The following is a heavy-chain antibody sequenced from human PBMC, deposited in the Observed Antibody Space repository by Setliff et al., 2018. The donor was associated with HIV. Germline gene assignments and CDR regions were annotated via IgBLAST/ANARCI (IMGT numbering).Heavy chain of an antibody. CDR3: ARETLREDGDYGYFDL. CDR1: GGTFSSYA. Sequence: GASVKVSCKASGGTFSSYAISWVRQAPGQGLEWMGGIIPILGIANYAQKCQGRVTITTDESTSTAYMELSRLKSDDTAVYYCARETLREDGDYGYFDLWGRGTLVTVSS. J-gene: IGHJ2*01. D-gene: IGHD4-17*01. V-gene: IGHV1-69*10. CDR2: IIPILGIA.